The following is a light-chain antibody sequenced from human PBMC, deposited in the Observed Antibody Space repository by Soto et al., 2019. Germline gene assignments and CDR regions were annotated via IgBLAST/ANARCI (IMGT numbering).Light chain of an antibody. CDR2: ATS. CDR1: QGISGY. J-gene: IGKJ2*01. CDR3: QQLYSYPVT. Sequence: DIQLTQSPSFLSASVGDRVTVTCRASQGISGYLAWYQQKPGKAPKLLIYATSTLQSGVPSRFSGRGSGTEFTLTIISLQPEDFATYYCQQLYSYPVTFGQGTKLEIK. V-gene: IGKV1-9*01.